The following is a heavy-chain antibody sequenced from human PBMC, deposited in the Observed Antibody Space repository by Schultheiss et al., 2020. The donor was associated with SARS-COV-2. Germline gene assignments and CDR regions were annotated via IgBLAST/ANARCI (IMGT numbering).Heavy chain of an antibody. CDR2: ISGSGGST. CDR1: GFTFTRYA. Sequence: GESLKISCAASGFTFTRYAMSWVRQAPGKGLEWVSAISGSGGSTYYADSVKGRFTISRDNSKNTLYLQMNSLRAEDTAVYYCASSTIFGVVIPLDVWGKGTTVTVSS. D-gene: IGHD3-3*01. CDR3: ASSTIFGVVIPLDV. V-gene: IGHV3-23*01. J-gene: IGHJ6*04.